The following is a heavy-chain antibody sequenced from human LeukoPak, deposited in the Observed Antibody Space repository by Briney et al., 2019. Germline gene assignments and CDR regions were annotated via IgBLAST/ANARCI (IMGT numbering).Heavy chain of an antibody. Sequence: SETLSLTCTFSGGSISSYYWSWIRQPAGKGPEWIGHIHTSGSTNYDPSLKSRVTISIDTSKNQFSLKLSSVTAADTAVYYCARDPGTMLRGSRRGYDGNYYYMDVWGNGTTVTISS. V-gene: IGHV4-4*07. J-gene: IGHJ6*03. D-gene: IGHD3-10*01. CDR3: ARDPGTMLRGSRRGYDGNYYYMDV. CDR2: IHTSGST. CDR1: GGSISSYY.